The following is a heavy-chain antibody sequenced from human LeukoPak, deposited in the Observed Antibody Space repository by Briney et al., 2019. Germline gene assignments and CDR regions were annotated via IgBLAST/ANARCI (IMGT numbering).Heavy chain of an antibody. V-gene: IGHV3-23*01. CDR2: ISGSGGST. D-gene: IGHD2-15*01. CDR3: AKAPLDIVVVVAALDY. J-gene: IGHJ4*02. Sequence: PGGSLGLSCAASGFTFSSYAMSWVRQAPGKGLEWVSAISGSGGSTYYADSVKGRFTISRDNSKNTLYLQMNSLRAEDTAVYYCAKAPLDIVVVVAALDYWGQGTLVTVSS. CDR1: GFTFSSYA.